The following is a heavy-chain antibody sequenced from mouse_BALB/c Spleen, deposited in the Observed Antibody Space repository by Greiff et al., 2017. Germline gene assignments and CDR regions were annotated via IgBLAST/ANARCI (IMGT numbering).Heavy chain of an antibody. D-gene: IGHD2-4*01. J-gene: IGHJ4*01. V-gene: IGHV1-63*02. Sequence: QVQLQQSGAELVRPGTSVKISCKASGYTFTNYWLGWVKQRPGHGLEWIGDIYPGGGYTNYNEKFKGKATLTADTSSSTAYMQLSRLTSEDSAFYYCARGDDYDDAMDYWGQGTSVTVSS. CDR3: ARGDDYDDAMDY. CDR1: GYTFTNYW. CDR2: IYPGGGYT.